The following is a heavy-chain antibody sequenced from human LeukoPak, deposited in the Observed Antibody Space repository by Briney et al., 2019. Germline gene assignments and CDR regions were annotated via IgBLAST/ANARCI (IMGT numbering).Heavy chain of an antibody. J-gene: IGHJ4*02. CDR2: IYYSGTT. Sequence: SETLSLTCTVSGGSISSGDDYWSWIRQPPGKGLEWIGYIYYSGTTYYNPSLKSRASISVDTPKNQFSLKLSSVTAADTALYFCARLVGYYSRGSCYHFDYWGQGSLVTVSS. CDR3: ARLVGYYSRGSCYHFDY. V-gene: IGHV4-30-4*01. D-gene: IGHD2-15*01. CDR1: GGSISSGDDY.